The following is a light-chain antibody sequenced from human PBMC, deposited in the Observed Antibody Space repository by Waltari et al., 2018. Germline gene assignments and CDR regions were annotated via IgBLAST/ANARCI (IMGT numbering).Light chain of an antibody. V-gene: IGLV2-11*01. CDR2: DIN. CDR1: SGDVGGYNY. J-gene: IGLJ2*01. Sequence: QSALTQPRSVSGSPGQSVTISCLGPSGDVGGYNYVSWYQHHSGQAPKLIIYDINKRPSGVPDRFSGSRSGNTASLTISRLQAEDEADYYCSSYAGSDTFVVLGGGTKVTVL. CDR3: SSYAGSDTFVV.